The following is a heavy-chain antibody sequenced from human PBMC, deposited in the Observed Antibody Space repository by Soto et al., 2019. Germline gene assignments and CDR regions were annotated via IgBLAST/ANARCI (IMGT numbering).Heavy chain of an antibody. CDR2: ISRSSTGI. D-gene: IGHD3-10*01. CDR1: GFTFSLYS. V-gene: IGHV3-48*02. J-gene: IGHJ6*02. Sequence: EVQLVESGGGLVQPGGSLRLSCAASGFTFSLYSMSWVRQAPGKGLEWVSYISRSSTGIHYADSVKGRFTISRDDATNSMHLQINRLRDGDTAVYFCARAVTWGLDVWGQGTTVSIS. CDR3: ARAVTWGLDV.